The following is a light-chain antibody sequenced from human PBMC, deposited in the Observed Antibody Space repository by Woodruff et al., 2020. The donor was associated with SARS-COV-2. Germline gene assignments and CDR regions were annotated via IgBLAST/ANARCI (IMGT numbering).Light chain of an antibody. CDR3: QQLNSYPREFT. CDR2: AAS. J-gene: IGKJ3*01. Sequence: ITCRASQGISSYLAWYQQKPGKAPKLLIYAASTLQSGVPSRFSGSGSGTEFTLTISSLQPEDFATYYCQQLNSYPREFTFGPGTKVDIK. V-gene: IGKV1-9*01. CDR1: QGISSY.